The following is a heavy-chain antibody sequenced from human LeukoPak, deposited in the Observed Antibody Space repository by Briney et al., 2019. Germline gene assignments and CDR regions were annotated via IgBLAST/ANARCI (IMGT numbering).Heavy chain of an antibody. CDR2: ISSSSSYI. V-gene: IGHV3-21*01. Sequence: GGSLRLSCAASGFTFSSYSMNWVRQAPGKGLGWVSSISSSSSYIYYAGSVKGRFTISRDNAKNSLYLQMSSLRAEDTAVYYCARDYYGSEWGQGTLVTVSS. CDR3: ARDYYGSE. J-gene: IGHJ4*02. D-gene: IGHD3-10*01. CDR1: GFTFSSYS.